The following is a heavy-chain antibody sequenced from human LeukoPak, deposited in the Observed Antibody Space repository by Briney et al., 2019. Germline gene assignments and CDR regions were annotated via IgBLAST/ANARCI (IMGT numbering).Heavy chain of an antibody. V-gene: IGHV4-34*01. CDR3: ARVTPTELEPDTYYYYYMDV. Sequence: SETLSLTCAVYGGSFSGYYWSWIRQPPGKGLEWIGEINHSGSTNYNPSLKSQVTISVDTSKNQFSLKLSSVTAADTAVYYCARVTPTELEPDTYYYYYMDVWGKGTTVTVSS. CDR1: GGSFSGYY. D-gene: IGHD1-1*01. CDR2: INHSGST. J-gene: IGHJ6*03.